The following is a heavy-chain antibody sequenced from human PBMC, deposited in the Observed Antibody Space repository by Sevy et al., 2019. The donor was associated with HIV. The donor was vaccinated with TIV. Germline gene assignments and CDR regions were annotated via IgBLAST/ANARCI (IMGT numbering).Heavy chain of an antibody. Sequence: GGSLRLSCAASGLSVSDNYMNWVRQAPGKGLELVSVIYSDGRSYYPDSVKGRFSISRDNSKNTLDLHMKSLRPEDTAVYYCAGDRYYDASGYYYYYYGMDVWGQGTTVTVSS. J-gene: IGHJ6*02. V-gene: IGHV3-66*01. CDR1: GLSVSDNY. CDR2: IYSDGRS. CDR3: AGDRYYDASGYYYYYYGMDV. D-gene: IGHD3-22*01.